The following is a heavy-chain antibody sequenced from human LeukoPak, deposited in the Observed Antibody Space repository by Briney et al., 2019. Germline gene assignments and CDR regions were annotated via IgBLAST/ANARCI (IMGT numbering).Heavy chain of an antibody. CDR2: TYYRSKWYN. D-gene: IGHD6-13*01. Sequence: SQTLSLTCAISGDSFSSNSAAWNWIRQSPSSGLEWPARTYYRSKWYNDYAVSVKSRITVNPDTSKNQFSLQLSSVTPEDTAVYYCARDLGSIAAVFDYWGQGSLVTVSS. CDR3: ARDLGSIAAVFDY. CDR1: GDSFSSNSAA. V-gene: IGHV6-1*01. J-gene: IGHJ4*02.